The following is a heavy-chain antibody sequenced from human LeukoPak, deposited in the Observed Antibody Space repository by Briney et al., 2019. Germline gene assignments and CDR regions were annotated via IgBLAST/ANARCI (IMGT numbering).Heavy chain of an antibody. J-gene: IGHJ6*03. D-gene: IGHD5/OR15-5a*01. V-gene: IGHV5-51*01. CDR2: IYPGDSDT. Sequence: GKSLKISCKGSGYSFTSYWIGWVRQMPGKGLEWMGIIYPGDSDTRYSPSFQGQVTISADKSISTAYLQWSSLKASDTAMYYCARHKVSEATKGYPYYMDVWGKGTTVTVSS. CDR1: GYSFTSYW. CDR3: ARHKVSEATKGYPYYMDV.